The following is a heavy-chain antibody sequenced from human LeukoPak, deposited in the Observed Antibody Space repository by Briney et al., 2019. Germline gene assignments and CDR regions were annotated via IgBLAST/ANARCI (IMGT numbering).Heavy chain of an antibody. CDR1: GYTFTSYG. Sequence: ASVKVSCKASGYTFTSYGISWVRHAPGPGLEWMGWISGYNGNTNYAQTVPGRVTITTDTSTTTAYTQLRSLRSDDTAVYYCARVPRGYSYGYFVDSYYYMDVWGKGTTVTVSS. V-gene: IGHV1-18*01. J-gene: IGHJ6*03. CDR2: ISGYNGNT. D-gene: IGHD5-18*01. CDR3: ARVPRGYSYGYFVDSYYYMDV.